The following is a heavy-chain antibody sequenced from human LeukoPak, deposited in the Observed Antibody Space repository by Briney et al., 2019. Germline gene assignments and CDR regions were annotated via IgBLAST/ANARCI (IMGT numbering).Heavy chain of an antibody. D-gene: IGHD3-22*01. CDR3: ARDAMIVVVYDAFDI. CDR2: ISYDGSNK. J-gene: IGHJ3*02. CDR1: GFTFSSYA. Sequence: GGSLRLSCAASGFTFSSYAMHWVRQAPGKGLEWVAVISYDGSNKYYADSVKGRFTISRDNSKNTLYLRMNSLRAEDTAVYYCARDAMIVVVYDAFDIWGQGTMVTVSS. V-gene: IGHV3-30*01.